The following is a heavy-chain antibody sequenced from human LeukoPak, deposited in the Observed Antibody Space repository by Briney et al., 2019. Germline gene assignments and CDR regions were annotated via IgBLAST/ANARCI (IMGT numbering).Heavy chain of an antibody. CDR2: IKQDGSEK. J-gene: IGHJ3*02. CDR1: GFTFSSYW. Sequence: GGSLRLSCAESGFTFSSYWMSWVRQAPGKGLEWVANIKQDGSEKYYVDSVKGRFTISRDNAKNSLYLQMNSLRAEDTAVYYCARQSLAVAGKLSLFDIWGQGTMVTVSS. CDR3: ARQSLAVAGKLSLFDI. D-gene: IGHD6-19*01. V-gene: IGHV3-7*01.